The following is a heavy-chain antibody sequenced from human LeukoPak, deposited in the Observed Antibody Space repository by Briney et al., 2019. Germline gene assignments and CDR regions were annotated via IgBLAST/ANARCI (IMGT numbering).Heavy chain of an antibody. D-gene: IGHD6-6*01. CDR2: IYYSGST. CDR1: GGSISSSSYY. CDR3: ARSNPSFDY. Sequence: KPSETLSLTCTVSGGSISSSSYYWGWIRQPPGKGLEWIGSIYYSGSTYYNPSLKSRVTISVDTSKNQFSLRLSPVTAADTAVYYCARSNPSFDYWGQGTLVTVSS. J-gene: IGHJ4*02. V-gene: IGHV4-39*01.